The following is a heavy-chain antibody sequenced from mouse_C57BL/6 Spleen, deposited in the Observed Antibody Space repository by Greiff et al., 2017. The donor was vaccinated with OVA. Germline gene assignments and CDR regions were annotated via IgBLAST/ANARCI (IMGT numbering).Heavy chain of an antibody. CDR1: GYTFTDYY. V-gene: IGHV1-26*01. Sequence: VQLQQSGPELVKPGASVKISCKASGYTFTDYYMNWVKQSHGKSLEWIGDINPNNGGTSYNQKFKGKATLTVDKSSSTAYMELRSLTSEDSAVYYCARGMVPYYYAMDYWGQGSSGTVSS. D-gene: IGHD2-3*01. CDR3: ARGMVPYYYAMDY. J-gene: IGHJ4*01. CDR2: INPNNGGT.